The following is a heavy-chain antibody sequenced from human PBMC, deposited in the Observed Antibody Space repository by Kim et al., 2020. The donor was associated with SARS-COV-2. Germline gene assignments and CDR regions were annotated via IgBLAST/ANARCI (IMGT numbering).Heavy chain of an antibody. Sequence: GGSLSLSCAASGVTFSSYSMNWVRQAPGKGLEWVSSISSSSSYIYYADSMKGRITISRDNAKNSRYLQMTSPRAEDTAVYYCAKDKNVLLWFGKFSTQVGSSLGMDVWGQGSTVTVSS. D-gene: IGHD3-10*01. CDR3: AKDKNVLLWFGKFSTQVGSSLGMDV. J-gene: IGHJ6*02. V-gene: IGHV3-21*01. CDR1: GVTFSSYS. CDR2: ISSSSSYI.